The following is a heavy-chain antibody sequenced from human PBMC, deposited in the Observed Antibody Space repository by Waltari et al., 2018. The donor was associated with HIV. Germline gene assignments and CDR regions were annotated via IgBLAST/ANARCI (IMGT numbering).Heavy chain of an antibody. J-gene: IGHJ4*02. D-gene: IGHD4-17*01. CDR1: QFTFSSYV. V-gene: IGHV3-23*04. Sequence: EVYLVESGGGLVQPGGSLRLSCAASQFTFSSYVMSWVRQAPGKGLEWVSTISANGDTTYYADAVKGRFTISRDNSEDTLYLQMNSLRVEDTAVYSCAKGGVTTNSKYFDYWGQGTLVTVSS. CDR2: ISANGDTT. CDR3: AKGGVTTNSKYFDY.